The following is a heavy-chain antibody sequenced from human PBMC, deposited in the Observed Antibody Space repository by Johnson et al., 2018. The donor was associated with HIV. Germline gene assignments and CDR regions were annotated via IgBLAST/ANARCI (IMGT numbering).Heavy chain of an antibody. CDR3: AKVGATVVTPRGEAFDI. V-gene: IGHV3-30*18. D-gene: IGHD4-23*01. Sequence: QMLLVESGGGVVQPGRSLRLSCAASGFTFSSYGMHWVRQAPGKGLEWLAVLSYDGSNKYYGDSVKGRFTISRENSKNTLYLQMNSLRAEDTAVYYCAKVGATVVTPRGEAFDIWGQGAMVTVSS. CDR1: GFTFSSYG. J-gene: IGHJ3*02. CDR2: LSYDGSNK.